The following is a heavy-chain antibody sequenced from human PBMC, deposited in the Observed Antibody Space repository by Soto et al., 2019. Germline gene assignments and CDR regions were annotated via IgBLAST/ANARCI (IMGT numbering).Heavy chain of an antibody. CDR3: ARALPEQEDDWFDP. V-gene: IGHV4-38-2*01. CDR1: GYSISSGYY. Sequence: SETLSLTCAVSGYSISSGYYWGWIRQPPGKGLEWIGSIYHSGSTYYNPSLKSRVTISVDTSKNQFSLKLSSVTAADTAVYYCARALPEQEDDWFDPWGQGTPVTVSA. CDR2: IYHSGST. J-gene: IGHJ5*02.